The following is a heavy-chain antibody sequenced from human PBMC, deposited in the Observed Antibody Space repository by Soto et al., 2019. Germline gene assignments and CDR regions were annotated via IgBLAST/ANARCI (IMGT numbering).Heavy chain of an antibody. CDR2: INHSGST. Sequence: SETLSLTCAVYGGSFGGYYWSWIRQPPGKGLEWIGEINHSGSTNYNPSLKSRVTISVDTSKNQFSLKLSSVTAADTAVYYCARKAAVAACDYWGQGTLVTVSS. CDR3: ARKAAVAACDY. J-gene: IGHJ4*02. D-gene: IGHD6-19*01. CDR1: GGSFGGYY. V-gene: IGHV4-34*01.